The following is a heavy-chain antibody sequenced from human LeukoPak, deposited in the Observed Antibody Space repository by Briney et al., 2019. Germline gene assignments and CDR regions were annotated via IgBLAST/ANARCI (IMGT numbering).Heavy chain of an antibody. CDR3: AKDTITRSSYPGWFDP. Sequence: ASVKVSCKASGYTFTSYGISWVRQAPGQGLEWMGWISAYNGNTNYAQKLQGRVTMTTDTSTSTAYMELRSLRSDDTAVYYCAKDTITRSSYPGWFDPWGQGTLVTVSS. D-gene: IGHD3-16*02. CDR1: GYTFTSYG. J-gene: IGHJ5*02. CDR2: ISAYNGNT. V-gene: IGHV1-18*04.